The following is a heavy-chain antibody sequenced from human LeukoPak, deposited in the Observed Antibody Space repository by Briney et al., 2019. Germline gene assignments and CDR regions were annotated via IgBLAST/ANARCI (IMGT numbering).Heavy chain of an antibody. J-gene: IGHJ4*02. CDR1: GFTFSSYG. D-gene: IGHD4-17*01. Sequence: GGSLRLSCAASGFTFSSYGMHWVRQAPGKGLEWVAVISYDGSNKYYADSVKGRFTISRDNSKNTLYLQMNSLRAEDTAVYYCARVTTVTYNLDYWGQGTLVTVSS. V-gene: IGHV3-30*03. CDR3: ARVTTVTYNLDY. CDR2: ISYDGSNK.